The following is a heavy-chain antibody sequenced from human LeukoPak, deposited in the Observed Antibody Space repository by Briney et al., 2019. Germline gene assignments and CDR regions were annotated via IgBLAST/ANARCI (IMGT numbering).Heavy chain of an antibody. CDR3: TTDSGDTAMVDY. CDR2: IKSKTDGWTT. CDR1: GFTFSNAW. Sequence: KPGGSLRLSCAASGFTFSNAWMSWVRQAPGKGLEWVGRIKSKTDGWTTDYAAPVKGRFTISRDDSKNTLYLQMNSLKTEDTAVYYCTTDSGDTAMVDYWGQGTLVTVSS. V-gene: IGHV3-15*01. D-gene: IGHD5-18*01. J-gene: IGHJ4*02.